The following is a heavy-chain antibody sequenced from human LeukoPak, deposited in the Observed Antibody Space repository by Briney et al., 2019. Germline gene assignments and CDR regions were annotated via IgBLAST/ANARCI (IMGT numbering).Heavy chain of an antibody. D-gene: IGHD3-22*01. CDR3: AREKIGYYDGSGRGWFGP. V-gene: IGHV4-61*02. J-gene: IGHJ5*02. CDR1: GGSISSDNYS. CDR2: VYTSGST. Sequence: SETLSLTCTVSGGSISSDNYSWSWIRQPAGKGLEWIGRVYTSGSTNYNPSLKSRVTISVDTSKKQFSLKLSSVTAADTAVYYCAREKIGYYDGSGRGWFGPWGQGTLVTVSS.